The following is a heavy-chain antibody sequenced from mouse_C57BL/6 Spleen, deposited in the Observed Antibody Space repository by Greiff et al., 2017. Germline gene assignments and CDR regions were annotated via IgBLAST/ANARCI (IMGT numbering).Heavy chain of an antibody. CDR1: GYTFTDYN. Sequence: EAQLQQSGPELVKPGASVKIPCKASGYTFTDYNMDWVKQSHGKSLEWIGDINPNNGGTIYNQKFKGKATLTVDKSSSTAYMELRSLTSEDTAVYYCARVGQLRLRAWFAYWGQGTLVTVSA. CDR3: ARVGQLRLRAWFAY. CDR2: INPNNGGT. D-gene: IGHD3-2*02. J-gene: IGHJ3*01. V-gene: IGHV1-18*01.